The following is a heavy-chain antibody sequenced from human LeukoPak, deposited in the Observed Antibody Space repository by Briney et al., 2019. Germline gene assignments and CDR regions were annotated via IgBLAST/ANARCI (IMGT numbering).Heavy chain of an antibody. CDR2: ISYDGSNK. D-gene: IGHD4-17*01. J-gene: IGHJ4*02. Sequence: GGSLRLSCAASGFTFSSYAMHWVRQAPGKGLEWVAVISYDGSNKYYADSVKGRFTISRDNSKNTLYLQMNSLRAEDTAVYYCARPTVDYEGFGFWGQGTLVTVSS. CDR3: ARPTVDYEGFGF. V-gene: IGHV3-30*04. CDR1: GFTFSSYA.